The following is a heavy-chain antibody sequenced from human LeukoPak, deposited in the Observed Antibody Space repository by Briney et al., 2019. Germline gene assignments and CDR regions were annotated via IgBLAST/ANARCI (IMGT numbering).Heavy chain of an antibody. CDR2: INPNSGGT. J-gene: IGHJ4*02. Sequence: ASVKVSCKASGYTFTSYYVHWVRQAPGQGLEWMGWINPNSGGTNYAQKFQGRVTMTRDTSISTAYMELSRLRSDDTAVYYCARIAFRVVTPVRGSSTLGYWGQGTLVTVSS. V-gene: IGHV1-2*02. CDR1: GYTFTSYY. D-gene: IGHD3-10*01. CDR3: ARIAFRVVTPVRGSSTLGY.